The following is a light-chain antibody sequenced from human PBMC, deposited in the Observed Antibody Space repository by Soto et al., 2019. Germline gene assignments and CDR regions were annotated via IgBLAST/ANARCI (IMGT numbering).Light chain of an antibody. CDR1: QSLITRY. CDR2: GAS. V-gene: IGKV3-20*01. J-gene: IGKJ5*01. Sequence: EIVLTQSPGTLSLFPGERATLSCRASQSLITRYLAWYQQKPGQAPRLLIYGASSRATGIPDRFSGSGSGASFTLTLSRLEPEDFAVYSCQPYGTSPTFGQGTRLEMK. CDR3: QPYGTSPT.